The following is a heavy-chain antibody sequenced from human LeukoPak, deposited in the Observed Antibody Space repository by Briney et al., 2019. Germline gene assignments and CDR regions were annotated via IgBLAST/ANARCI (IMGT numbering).Heavy chain of an antibody. Sequence: GRSLRLSCAASGFPFSSFAMHWVRQAPGKGLEWVAVISYDASNKYYAVSVRGRFTISRDNSKNTLYLQMNSLRAEDTAVYYCANLIYDQFHYYGSGSYYAWGQGTLVTVSS. CDR3: ANLIYDQFHYYGSGSYYA. D-gene: IGHD3-10*01. CDR2: ISYDASNK. J-gene: IGHJ5*02. V-gene: IGHV3-30*18. CDR1: GFPFSSFA.